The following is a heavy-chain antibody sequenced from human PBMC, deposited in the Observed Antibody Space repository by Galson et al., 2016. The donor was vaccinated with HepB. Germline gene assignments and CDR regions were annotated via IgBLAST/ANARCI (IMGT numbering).Heavy chain of an antibody. D-gene: IGHD6-6*01. CDR1: GGTISSGGYL. CDR3: ARGDYSSASGIPFDY. Sequence: TLSLTCAVSGGTISSGGYLWSWIRQHPGKGLEWVGYISYTGSTYYNPSLEIRLTISVDTSKNQFSLRLRSVTAADTAVYYCARGDYSSASGIPFDYWGRGNLATVSS. V-gene: IGHV4-31*11. J-gene: IGHJ4*02. CDR2: ISYTGST.